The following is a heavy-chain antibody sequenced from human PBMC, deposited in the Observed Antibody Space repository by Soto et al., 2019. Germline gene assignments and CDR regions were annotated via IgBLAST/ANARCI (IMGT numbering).Heavy chain of an antibody. J-gene: IGHJ5*02. CDR3: AKEYRNYYDNSVYYL. CDR1: GGSISSGGYY. V-gene: IGHV4-31*03. CDR2: IHYSGST. Sequence: SETLSLTCTVSGGSISSGGYYWSWIRRHPGKGLEWIGYIHYSGSTNYNPSLKSRVTMSLDTAKNQFSLKLSSVTAADTAVYYGAKEYRNYYDNSVYYLWGQGTLVTVSS. D-gene: IGHD3-22*01.